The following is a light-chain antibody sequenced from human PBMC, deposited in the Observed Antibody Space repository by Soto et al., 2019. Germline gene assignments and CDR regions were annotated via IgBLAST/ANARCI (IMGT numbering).Light chain of an antibody. Sequence: QMTQSPSSLSASVGEKIIITCRASRDVGSDVSWYQQKPGQAPKLLIYAASTLQSGVPSRFSGSGSGTEFTLTISSLQPEDFATYYCQQLNTCPITFGQGTRLETK. V-gene: IGKV1-17*01. J-gene: IGKJ5*01. CDR1: RDVGSD. CDR2: AAS. CDR3: QQLNTCPIT.